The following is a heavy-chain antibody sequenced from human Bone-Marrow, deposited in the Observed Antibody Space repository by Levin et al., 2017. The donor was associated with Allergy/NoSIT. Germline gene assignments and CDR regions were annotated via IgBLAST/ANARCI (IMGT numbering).Heavy chain of an antibody. CDR2: MSHDGINK. Sequence: GESLKISCAASGFSFSAYAMHWVRQVPGKGLEWLTIMSHDGINKYSADSVKGRFTISRDTSNNTLYLQMNSLRVEDTALYFCARGGGGSYFDHWGQGALVTVSS. D-gene: IGHD1-26*01. CDR3: ARGGGGSYFDH. V-gene: IGHV3-30-3*01. J-gene: IGHJ4*02. CDR1: GFSFSAYA.